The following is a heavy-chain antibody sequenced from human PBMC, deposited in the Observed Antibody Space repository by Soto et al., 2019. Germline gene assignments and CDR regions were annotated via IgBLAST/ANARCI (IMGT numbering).Heavy chain of an antibody. V-gene: IGHV1-18*01. CDR3: VRGDGGYFDQ. D-gene: IGHD3-16*01. Sequence: QVQLVQSGVEVKKPGASVKVSCKAMGYTFTNYGLSWVRQAPGEGLEWLGWISAYNGHTKYAQKVQDRVTLTTDTSASTAYLELRSLPSDDTAVYYCVRGDGGYFDQWGQGTLVLVSS. CDR1: GYTFTNYG. J-gene: IGHJ4*02. CDR2: ISAYNGHT.